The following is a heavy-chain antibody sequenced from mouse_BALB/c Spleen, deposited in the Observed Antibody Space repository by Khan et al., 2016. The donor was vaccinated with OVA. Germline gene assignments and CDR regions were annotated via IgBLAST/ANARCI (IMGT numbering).Heavy chain of an antibody. D-gene: IGHD1-2*01. CDR2: ILPGSKDS. V-gene: IGHV1-9*01. CDR1: GYPFSDYW. CDR3: AIRGDGTGYFDV. J-gene: IGHJ1*01. Sequence: QVQLQQSGAELMKPGASVKISCKAAGYPFSDYWIEWIKQRPGHGLEWIGEILPGSKDSHYSEKFKGKATFIADTSSNTTYIQLSSLTSEDSAVYYCAIRGDGTGYFDVWGAGTPVTVSS.